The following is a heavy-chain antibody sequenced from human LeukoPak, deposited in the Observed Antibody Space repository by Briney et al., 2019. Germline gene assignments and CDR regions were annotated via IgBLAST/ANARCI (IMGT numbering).Heavy chain of an antibody. V-gene: IGHV1-69*13. D-gene: IGHD1-1*01. Sequence: ASVKVPCKASEYTFTSYDISWVRQAPGQGLEWMGGIIPIFGTANYAQKFQGRVTITADESTSTAYMELSSLRSEDTAVYYCARGVPAGTWGQGTMVTVSS. CDR1: EYTFTSYD. CDR3: ARGVPAGT. J-gene: IGHJ3*01. CDR2: IIPIFGTA.